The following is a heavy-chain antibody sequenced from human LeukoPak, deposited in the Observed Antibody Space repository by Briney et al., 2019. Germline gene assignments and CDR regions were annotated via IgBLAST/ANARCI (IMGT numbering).Heavy chain of an antibody. J-gene: IGHJ4*02. CDR1: GFTFSSYS. D-gene: IGHD2-2*01. CDR2: ISSSSSYI. CDR3: ARGVIVVVPAATGPTDY. Sequence: GGSLRLSCAASGFTFSSYSMNWVRQAPGMGLEWVSSISSSSSYIYYADSVKGRFTISRDNAKNSLYLQMNSLRAEDTAVYYCARGVIVVVPAATGPTDYWGQGTLVTVSS. V-gene: IGHV3-21*01.